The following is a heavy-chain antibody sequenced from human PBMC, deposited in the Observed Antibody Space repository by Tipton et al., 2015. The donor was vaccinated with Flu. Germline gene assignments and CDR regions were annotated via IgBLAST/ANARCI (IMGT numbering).Heavy chain of an antibody. CDR3: ARGVAGAFDI. Sequence: SLRLSCAASGLTVSSNYMSWVRQAPGKGLQWLSVLYSDGRTYYADSVKGRFTISRDNSKNTLHFQMNSLKPEDTALYFCARGVAGAFDIWGQGTMVSVSS. V-gene: IGHV3-66*02. J-gene: IGHJ3*02. CDR2: LYSDGRT. CDR1: GLTVSSNY. D-gene: IGHD6-19*01.